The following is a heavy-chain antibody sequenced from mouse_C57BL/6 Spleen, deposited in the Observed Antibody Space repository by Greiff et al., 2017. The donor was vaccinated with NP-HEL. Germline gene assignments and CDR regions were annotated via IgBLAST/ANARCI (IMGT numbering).Heavy chain of an antibody. CDR3: ALRNGYDGYYYAMDY. Sequence: VQLQQSVAELVRPGASVKLSCTASGFNIKNTYMHWVKQRPEQGLEWIGRIDPANGNTKYAPKFQGKATITVDTSSNTAYLQLSSLTSEDTAIYSCALRNGYDGYYYAMDYWGQGTSVTVSS. D-gene: IGHD2-2*01. J-gene: IGHJ4*01. CDR2: IDPANGNT. V-gene: IGHV14-3*01. CDR1: GFNIKNTY.